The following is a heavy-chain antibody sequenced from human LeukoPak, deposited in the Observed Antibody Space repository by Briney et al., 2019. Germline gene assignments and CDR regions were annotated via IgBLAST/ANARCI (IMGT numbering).Heavy chain of an antibody. J-gene: IGHJ4*02. CDR1: GGSINSADHY. V-gene: IGHV4-30-4*08. CDR3: ARDRGGWLRPYFDS. CDR2: IFSTGST. Sequence: SETLSLTCTVSGGSINSADHYWSWIRQPPGKGLEWVGNIFSTGSTYYNPSLQSRLTISLDKSTNQFFLKLTSVTAADTAVYYCARDRGGWLRPYFDSWGQGTLVTVSS. D-gene: IGHD5-12*01.